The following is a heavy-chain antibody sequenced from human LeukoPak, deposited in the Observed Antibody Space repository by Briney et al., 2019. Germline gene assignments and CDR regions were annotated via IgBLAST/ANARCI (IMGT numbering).Heavy chain of an antibody. D-gene: IGHD3-22*01. CDR1: GGSISSYY. CDR3: ARVRNLYDSSGYYYYYFDY. V-gene: IGHV4-4*07. CDR2: IYTSGST. J-gene: IGHJ4*02. Sequence: PSETLSLTCTVSGGSISSYYWSWIRQPAGKGLEWIGRIYTSGSTNYNPSLKSRVTMSVDTSKNQFSLKLSSVTAADTAVYYCARVRNLYDSSGYYYYYFDYWGQGTLVTVSS.